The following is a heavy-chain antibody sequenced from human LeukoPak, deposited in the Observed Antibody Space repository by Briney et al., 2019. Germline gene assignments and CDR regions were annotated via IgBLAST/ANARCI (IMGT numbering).Heavy chain of an antibody. J-gene: IGHJ4*02. CDR3: AGLHSGYDRRDY. V-gene: IGHV1-69*06. CDR2: IIPIFGTA. CDR1: GGTFSSYD. D-gene: IGHD5-12*01. Sequence: SVKVSCKASGGTFSSYDISWVRQAPGQGLEWMGGIIPIFGTANYAQKFQGRVTITADKSTSTAYMELSSLGSEDTAVYYCAGLHSGYDRRDYWGQGTLVTVSS.